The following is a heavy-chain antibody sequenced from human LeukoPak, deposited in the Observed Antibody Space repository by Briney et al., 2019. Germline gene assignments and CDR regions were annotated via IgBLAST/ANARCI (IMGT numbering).Heavy chain of an antibody. J-gene: IGHJ4*02. D-gene: IGHD3-22*01. CDR3: AKEGHSSGYHYVDY. CDR2: ISGSGGST. CDR1: GFTFRSHW. Sequence: QPGGSLRLSCEASGFTFRSHWMSWVRQAPGKGLEWVSAISGSGGSTYYADSVKGRFTISRDNSKNTLYLQMNSLRAEDTAVYYCAKEGHSSGYHYVDYWGQGTLVTVSS. V-gene: IGHV3-23*01.